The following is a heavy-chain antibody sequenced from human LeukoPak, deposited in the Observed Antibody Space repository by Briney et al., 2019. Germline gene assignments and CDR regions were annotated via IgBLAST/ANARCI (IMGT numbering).Heavy chain of an antibody. CDR3: ARAIWYGSGTTAFDY. V-gene: IGHV4-4*07. CDR2: IYNSGST. J-gene: IGHJ4*02. CDR1: GGSISSYY. Sequence: PSETLSLTCTVSGGSISSYYWSWIRQPAGKGLEWIGRIYNSGSTNYNTNYNPSLTSRVTMSVDTSKNQFSLKPNSVSAADTAVYFCARAIWYGSGTTAFDYWGQGTLVTVSP. D-gene: IGHD3-10*01.